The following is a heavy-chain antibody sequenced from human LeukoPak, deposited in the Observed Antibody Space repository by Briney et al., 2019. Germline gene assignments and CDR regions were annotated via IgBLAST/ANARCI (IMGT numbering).Heavy chain of an antibody. CDR1: GYSISSGYY. Sequence: SETLSLTCTVSGYSISSGYYWGWIRQPPGKGLEWIGSIYHSGSTYYNPSLKSRVTISVDTSKNQFSLKLSSVTAADTAVYYCARDNIGVVTAIRSVYFDYWGQGTLVTVSS. CDR2: IYHSGST. V-gene: IGHV4-38-2*02. D-gene: IGHD2-21*02. CDR3: ARDNIGVVTAIRSVYFDY. J-gene: IGHJ4*02.